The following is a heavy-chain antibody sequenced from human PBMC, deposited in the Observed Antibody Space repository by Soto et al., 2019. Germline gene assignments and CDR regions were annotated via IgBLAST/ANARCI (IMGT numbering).Heavy chain of an antibody. CDR1: GGSVNGYH. D-gene: IGHD3-3*01. Sequence: SETLSLTCAVYGGSVNGYHWNWIRQPPGKGLEWIGEINHTGGTHYNPSLKSRVTMSVDTSKNQFSLRLSSVTAADTDIYYCATRITVFGLLIPPFDPWGQGTQVTVSS. J-gene: IGHJ5*02. V-gene: IGHV4-34*01. CDR3: ATRITVFGLLIPPFDP. CDR2: INHTGGT.